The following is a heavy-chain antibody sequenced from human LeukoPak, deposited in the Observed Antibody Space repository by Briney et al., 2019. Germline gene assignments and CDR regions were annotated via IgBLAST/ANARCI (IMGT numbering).Heavy chain of an antibody. Sequence: SSETLSLTCTVSGGSISSYYWSWIRQPAGKGLEWIGRIYTSGSTNYSPSLKSRVTILEDTPKNQFSLKLTSVTAADTAVYYCARHSAHSSTNDAFDMWGQGTLVTVSS. J-gene: IGHJ3*02. CDR3: ARHSAHSSTNDAFDM. CDR2: IYTSGST. CDR1: GGSISSYY. D-gene: IGHD6-13*01. V-gene: IGHV4-4*07.